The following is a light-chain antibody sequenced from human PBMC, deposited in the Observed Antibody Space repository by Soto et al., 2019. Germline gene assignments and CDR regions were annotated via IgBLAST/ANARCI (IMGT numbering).Light chain of an antibody. V-gene: IGKV1-39*01. Sequence: DIQRTQSPSSLSASVGDRVTITCRASQSISSYLNWYQQKPGKAPKLXXYAASSMQSGVPSRFSGSGSGTDFTLTISSLQPEDFATYYCQQSYSTPRITFGQGTRLEIK. CDR1: QSISSY. J-gene: IGKJ5*01. CDR3: QQSYSTPRIT. CDR2: AAS.